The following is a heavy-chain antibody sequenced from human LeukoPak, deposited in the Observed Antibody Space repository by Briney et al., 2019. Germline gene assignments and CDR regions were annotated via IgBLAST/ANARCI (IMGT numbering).Heavy chain of an antibody. CDR1: GFTVSSNY. CDR2: IYSGGST. J-gene: IGHJ4*02. CDR3: ARGGSSSYHGHIDY. V-gene: IGHV3-66*01. Sequence: GGSLRLSCAASGFTVSSNYMSWVRQAPGKGPEWVSVIYSGGSTYYADSVKGRFTISRDNSKNTLYLQMNSLRAEDTAVYYCARGGSSSYHGHIDYWGQGTLVTVSS. D-gene: IGHD6-13*01.